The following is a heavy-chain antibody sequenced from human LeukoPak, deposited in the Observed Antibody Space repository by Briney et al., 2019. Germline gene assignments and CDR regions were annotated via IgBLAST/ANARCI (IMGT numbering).Heavy chain of an antibody. CDR1: GFAFSSYW. J-gene: IGHJ5*02. Sequence: GGSLRLSCAASGFAFSSYWMHWVRQAPGKGLVWVSRINSDGSSTTYADSMQDRFTIFRDNAKNTLYLQMNSLRADDTAVYYCARSVYSYYANWFDPWGQGTLVTVSS. CDR3: ARSVYSYYANWFDP. D-gene: IGHD4-11*01. V-gene: IGHV3-74*01. CDR2: INSDGSST.